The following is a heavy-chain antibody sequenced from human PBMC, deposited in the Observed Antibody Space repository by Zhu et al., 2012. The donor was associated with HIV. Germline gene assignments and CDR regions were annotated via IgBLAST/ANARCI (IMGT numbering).Heavy chain of an antibody. J-gene: IGHJ4*02. D-gene: IGHD3-10*01. CDR3: ATYFYGFGDIPLTT. CDR2: IYYSGNA. Sequence: QVQLQESGPGLVKPSETLSLTCTVSGGPISNSNNYWGWIRQPPGKGLEWIVSIYYSGNAHYNPSLKSRVTVSVDTSKNQFSLNLSSVTAADTALYYCATYFYGFGDIPLTTWGPGTLAPSP. CDR1: GGPISNSNNY. V-gene: IGHV4-39*01.